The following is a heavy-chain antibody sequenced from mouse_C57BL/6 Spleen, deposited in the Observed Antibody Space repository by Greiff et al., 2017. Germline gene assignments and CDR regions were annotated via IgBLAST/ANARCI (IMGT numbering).Heavy chain of an antibody. CDR2: IYPGNSDS. Sequence: EVQLQQSGTVLAKPGASVKMSCKTSGYTFTSYWMHWVKQRPGQGLEWIGDIYPGNSDSSYNQKFKGKAKLTAVTSASTAYMELSSLTNEDSAVYYCTMIYSDYDGGYCLAYWGQGTLVTVSA. CDR3: TMIYSDYDGGYCLAY. V-gene: IGHV1-5*01. J-gene: IGHJ3*01. D-gene: IGHD2-4*01. CDR1: GYTFTSYW.